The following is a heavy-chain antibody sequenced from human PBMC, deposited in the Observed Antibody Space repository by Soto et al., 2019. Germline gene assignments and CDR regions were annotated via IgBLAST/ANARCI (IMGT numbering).Heavy chain of an antibody. CDR1: GLTFSDCY. CDR2: ISSSGSSI. Sequence: QVQLVESGGGLVKPGGSLRLSCVASGLTFSDCYMNWIRQAPGKGLEWVSYISSSGSSINYAGSVKGRFTISRDNAKNSLYLQINSLRAEESAMYYCASVRFGECGSGMDVWGQGTTVTVSS. V-gene: IGHV3-11*01. CDR3: ASVRFGECGSGMDV. J-gene: IGHJ6*02. D-gene: IGHD3-10*01.